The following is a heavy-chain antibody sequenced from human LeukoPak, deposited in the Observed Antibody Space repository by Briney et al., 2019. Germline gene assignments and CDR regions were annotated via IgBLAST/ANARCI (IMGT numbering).Heavy chain of an antibody. V-gene: IGHV4-59*01. CDR1: GGSISSYY. CDR3: ARGVVVAAPRGFAFDI. J-gene: IGHJ3*02. D-gene: IGHD2-15*01. CDR2: IYYSGST. Sequence: PSETLSLTCTVSGGSISSYYWSWIRQPPGKGLEWIGYIYYSGSTNYNPSLKSRVTISADTSKNQFSLKLSSVTAADTAVYYCARGVVVAAPRGFAFDIWGQGTMVTVSS.